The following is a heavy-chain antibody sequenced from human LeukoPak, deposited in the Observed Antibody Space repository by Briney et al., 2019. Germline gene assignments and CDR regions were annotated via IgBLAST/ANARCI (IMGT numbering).Heavy chain of an antibody. Sequence: GGSLRLSCAASGFTFSSYSMNWVRQAPGKGLEWVSYISSSSSTIYYADSVKGRFTISRDNAKNSLYLQMNSLRAEDTAVYYRAFYGGNSGEWGQGTLVTVSS. D-gene: IGHD4-23*01. CDR2: ISSSSSTI. J-gene: IGHJ4*02. V-gene: IGHV3-48*04. CDR3: AFYGGNSGE. CDR1: GFTFSSYS.